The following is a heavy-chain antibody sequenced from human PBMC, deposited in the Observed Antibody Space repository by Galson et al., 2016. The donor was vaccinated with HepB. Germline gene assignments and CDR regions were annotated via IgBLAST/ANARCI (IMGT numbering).Heavy chain of an antibody. CDR3: ARGLTGSTLWFDP. CDR2: IYSSGST. D-gene: IGHD1-7*01. CDR1: GGSISSYY. J-gene: IGHJ5*02. V-gene: IGHV4-59*01. Sequence: ETLSLTCTVSGGSISSYYWSWIRQSPGKGLEWIGYIYSSGSTNYNPSLKSRATISLDTSKNQFSLKLTSVTAADTAIYYCARGLTGSTLWFDPWGQGTLVTVSS.